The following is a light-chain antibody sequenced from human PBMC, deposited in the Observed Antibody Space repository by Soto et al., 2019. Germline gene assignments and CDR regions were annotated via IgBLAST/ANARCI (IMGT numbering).Light chain of an antibody. J-gene: IGLJ1*01. CDR3: ATWDDSVYV. CDR2: TND. Sequence: QSVLTQPPSASGTPGQRVTISCSGSTSNIGTNTVNWFQHLPGSAPKLLIYTNDQRPSGVPDRFSGSRSGTSASLAISGLQPGDEADYYCATWDDSVYVFGTGTKLTVL. V-gene: IGLV1-44*01. CDR1: TSNIGTNT.